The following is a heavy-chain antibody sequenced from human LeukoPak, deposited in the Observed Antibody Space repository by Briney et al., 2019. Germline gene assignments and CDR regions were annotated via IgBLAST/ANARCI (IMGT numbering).Heavy chain of an antibody. CDR1: GGTFSSYA. CDR3: ATTGYSSGWSVDY. CDR2: IIPIFGTA. Sequence: SVKVSXKASGGTFSSYAISWVRQAPGQGLEWMGGIIPIFGTANYAQRFQGRVTITADESTSTAYMELSSLRSEDTAVYYCATTGYSSGWSVDYWGQGTLVTASS. J-gene: IGHJ4*02. D-gene: IGHD6-19*01. V-gene: IGHV1-69*13.